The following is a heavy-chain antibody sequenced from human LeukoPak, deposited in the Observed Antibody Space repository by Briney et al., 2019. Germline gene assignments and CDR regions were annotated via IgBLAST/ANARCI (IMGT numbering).Heavy chain of an antibody. CDR2: IYYSGST. D-gene: IGHD4-11*01. Sequence: SETLSLTCTVSGGSISSYYWSWIRQPPVKGLEWIGYIYYSGSTNYNPSLKSRVTISVDTSKNQFSLKLSSVTAADTAVYYCARMDYRNWFDPWGQGTLVTVSS. V-gene: IGHV4-59*12. CDR3: ARMDYRNWFDP. CDR1: GGSISSYY. J-gene: IGHJ5*02.